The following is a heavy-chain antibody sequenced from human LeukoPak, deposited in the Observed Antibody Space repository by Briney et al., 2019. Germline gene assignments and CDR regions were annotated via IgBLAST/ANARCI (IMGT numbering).Heavy chain of an antibody. J-gene: IGHJ4*02. V-gene: IGHV4-34*01. Sequence: SETLSLTCAVDGGAFIGYYWSWIRQPPGKGLEWIGEINHSGSTNYNPSLKSRVTISVDTSKNQFSLKLSSVTAADTAVYYCARGGGSSSWYYYWGQGTLVTVSS. D-gene: IGHD6-13*01. CDR1: GGAFIGYY. CDR3: ARGGGSSSWYYY. CDR2: INHSGST.